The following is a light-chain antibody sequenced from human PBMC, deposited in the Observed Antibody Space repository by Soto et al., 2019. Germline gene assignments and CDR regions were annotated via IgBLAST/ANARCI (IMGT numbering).Light chain of an antibody. CDR1: QSIRNW. J-gene: IGKJ2*01. Sequence: DIQMTQSPSTLSASVGDRVTITCRASQSIRNWLAWDQQKPGKAPKLLIYDASSLESGVPSRFSGSGSGTDFTLTISSLQPDDFATYYCQQYDTYINSFGQGTNLEIK. V-gene: IGKV1-5*01. CDR3: QQYDTYINS. CDR2: DAS.